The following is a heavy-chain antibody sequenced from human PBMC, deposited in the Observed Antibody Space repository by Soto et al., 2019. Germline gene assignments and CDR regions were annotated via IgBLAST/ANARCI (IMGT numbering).Heavy chain of an antibody. D-gene: IGHD2-8*01. Sequence: GSLQISCAGSGYRFTSSCINWVRQTPGKGLEWVGTIDPTNSNVNDNPSFRGHVSLSVDKSISTAYLEWSSVKSSDTAMYYCARVNGGPYYFDYWGQGTLVTVSS. CDR2: IDPTNSNV. CDR3: ARVNGGPYYFDY. J-gene: IGHJ4*02. CDR1: GYRFTSSC. V-gene: IGHV5-10-1*01.